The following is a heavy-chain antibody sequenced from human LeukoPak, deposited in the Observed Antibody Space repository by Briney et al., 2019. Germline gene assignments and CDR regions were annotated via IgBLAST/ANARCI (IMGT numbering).Heavy chain of an antibody. J-gene: IGHJ5*02. CDR2: MNPNSGNT. CDR1: GYTFTSYD. D-gene: IGHD6-13*01. Sequence: ASVKVSCKASGYTFTSYDINWVRQATGQGLEWMGWMNPNSGNTGYAQKFQGRVTITRNTSISTAYMELSSLRSEDTAVYYCARGRGIAAAGIGNWFDPGAREPWSPSPQ. V-gene: IGHV1-8*03. CDR3: ARGRGIAAAGIGNWFDP.